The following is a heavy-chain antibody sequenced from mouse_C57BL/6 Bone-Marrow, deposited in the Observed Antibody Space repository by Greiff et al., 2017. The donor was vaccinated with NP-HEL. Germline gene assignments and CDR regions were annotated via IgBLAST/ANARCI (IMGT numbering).Heavy chain of an antibody. Sequence: VQLQQSGAELVRPGASVKLSCTASSFNIKDDYMHWVKQRPEQGLEWIGWIDPENGDTEYASKFQGKATITADTSSNTAYLQLSSLTSEDTAVYYCTTWDDYDAWFAYWGQGTLVTVSA. J-gene: IGHJ3*01. V-gene: IGHV14-4*01. D-gene: IGHD2-4*01. CDR1: SFNIKDDY. CDR3: TTWDDYDAWFAY. CDR2: IDPENGDT.